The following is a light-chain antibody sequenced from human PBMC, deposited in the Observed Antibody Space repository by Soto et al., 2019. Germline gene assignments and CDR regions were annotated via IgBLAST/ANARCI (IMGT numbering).Light chain of an antibody. J-gene: IGKJ2*01. V-gene: IGKV3-20*01. CDR2: GAS. Sequence: EIVLTQSPGTLSLSPGESATLSCRASQSVSSSQVAWYQLKPGQAPRLLIYGASSRATGIPDRFSGVESETDFNLTISRLEPEDFAVYYCQQYATSPHTFGQGTKLEIK. CDR1: QSVSSSQ. CDR3: QQYATSPHT.